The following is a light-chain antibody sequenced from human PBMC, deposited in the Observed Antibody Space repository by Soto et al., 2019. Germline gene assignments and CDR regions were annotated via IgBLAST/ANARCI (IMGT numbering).Light chain of an antibody. V-gene: IGLV2-14*01. CDR2: DVS. J-gene: IGLJ2*01. Sequence: QSALTQPASVSGSLGQSITISCTGTSSDIGGYNYVSWFQQHPGKAPKLVIYDVSNRPSGVSYRFSGSKSGNTASLAISGLQAEDEADYYCSSFTRSDTRVFGGGTKLTVL. CDR1: SSDIGGYNY. CDR3: SSFTRSDTRV.